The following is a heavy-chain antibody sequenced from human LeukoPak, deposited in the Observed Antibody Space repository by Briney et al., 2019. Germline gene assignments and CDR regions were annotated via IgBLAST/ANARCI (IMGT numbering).Heavy chain of an antibody. CDR3: ATSDCSSTSCYPDYYYYGMDV. CDR2: IYYSGST. Sequence: SETVSLTCSVSGGPISSYYWSWILQPPGKGLEWIGYIYYSGSTNYNPSLKSRVTISVDTSKNQFSLKLSSVTAADTAVYYCATSDCSSTSCYPDYYYYGMDVWGQGTTVTVSS. CDR1: GGPISSYY. D-gene: IGHD2-2*01. J-gene: IGHJ6*02. V-gene: IGHV4-59*08.